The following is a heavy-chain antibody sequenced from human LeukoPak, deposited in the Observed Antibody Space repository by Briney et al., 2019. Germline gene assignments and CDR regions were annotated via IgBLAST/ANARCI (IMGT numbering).Heavy chain of an antibody. CDR2: IYTSGST. J-gene: IGHJ4*02. Sequence: PSETLSLTCTVSGDSISSYYWSWLRQPAGKGLEWVGRIYTSGSTNYNPSLKSRVTMSVDTSKNQFSLKLSSVTAADTAVYYCARDSGFYGWGKLDYWGQGTLVTVSS. CDR3: ARDSGFYGWGKLDY. V-gene: IGHV4-4*07. D-gene: IGHD2-8*02. CDR1: GDSISSYY.